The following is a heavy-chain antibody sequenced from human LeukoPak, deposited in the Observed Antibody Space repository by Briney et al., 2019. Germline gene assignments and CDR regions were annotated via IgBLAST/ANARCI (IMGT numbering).Heavy chain of an antibody. Sequence: GASVKVSCKASGYTFTSYYMHWVRQAPGQGLEWMGIINPSGGSTSYAQKFHGRVTITADKSTSTAYMELSSLRSEDTAVYYCASWDYYDSSGSNWFDPWGQGTLVTVSS. CDR2: INPSGGST. V-gene: IGHV1-46*01. J-gene: IGHJ5*02. CDR3: ASWDYYDSSGSNWFDP. CDR1: GYTFTSYY. D-gene: IGHD3-22*01.